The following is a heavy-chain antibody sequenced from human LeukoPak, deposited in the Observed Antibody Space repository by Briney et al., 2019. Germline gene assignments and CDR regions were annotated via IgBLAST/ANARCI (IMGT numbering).Heavy chain of an antibody. D-gene: IGHD6-6*01. CDR2: ISAYNGNT. CDR1: GYTFTSYG. J-gene: IGHJ5*02. Sequence: ASVKVSCKASGYTFTSYGISWVRQAPGQGLEWMGWISAYNGNTNYAQKLQGRVTMTTDTSTSTAYMELRSLRSDDTAVYYCARSLPDIAARLGGFDPWGQGTLVTVSS. CDR3: ARSLPDIAARLGGFDP. V-gene: IGHV1-18*01.